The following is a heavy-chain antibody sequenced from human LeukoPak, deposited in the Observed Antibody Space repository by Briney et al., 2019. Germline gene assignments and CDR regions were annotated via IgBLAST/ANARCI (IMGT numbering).Heavy chain of an antibody. J-gene: IGHJ4*02. CDR3: ARGDSGYDYVTPFDY. CDR2: ISRSGNII. CDR1: GFTFSSYE. Sequence: GGSLRLSCAASGFTFSSYEMNWVRQAPGKGLEWVSYISRSGNIIYYADSVKGRFTISRDNAKNSLYLQMNSLRAEDMAVYYCARGDSGYDYVTPFDYWGQGTLVTVSS. V-gene: IGHV3-48*03. D-gene: IGHD5-12*01.